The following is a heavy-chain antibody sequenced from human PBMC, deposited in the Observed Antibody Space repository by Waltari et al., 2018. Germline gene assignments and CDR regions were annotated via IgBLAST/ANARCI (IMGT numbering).Heavy chain of an antibody. CDR1: GFSFDDYA. D-gene: IGHD2-15*01. J-gene: IGHJ4*02. Sequence: EVQLVESGGALVQPGRSLRLSCVASGFSFDDYAMHWVRQGPGKGLEWVSGISWNSGDIDYADSVKGRFITSRDNAMDSLFLRMNSLRAEDTAWYFCAKDITHLVAATELDSWGQGTLVTVSS. CDR3: AKDITHLVAATELDS. CDR2: ISWNSGDI. V-gene: IGHV3-9*01.